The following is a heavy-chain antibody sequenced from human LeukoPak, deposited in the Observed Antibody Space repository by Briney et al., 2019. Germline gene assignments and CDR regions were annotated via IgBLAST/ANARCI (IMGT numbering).Heavy chain of an antibody. V-gene: IGHV4-59*01. CDR1: GGSISSYY. CDR2: IYYSGST. CDR3: ARGDYYGSGSDHYYFDY. D-gene: IGHD3-10*01. J-gene: IGHJ4*02. Sequence: SETLSLTCTVSGGSISSYYWSWIRQPPGKGLEGIGYIYYSGSTNYNPSLKSRVTISVDTSKNQFSLKLSSVTAADTAVYYCARGDYYGSGSDHYYFDYWGQGTLVTVSS.